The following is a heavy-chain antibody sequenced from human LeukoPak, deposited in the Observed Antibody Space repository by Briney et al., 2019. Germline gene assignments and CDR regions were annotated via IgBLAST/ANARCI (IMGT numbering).Heavy chain of an antibody. V-gene: IGHV4-39*01. CDR2: VHYSKST. J-gene: IGHJ4*02. CDR1: GGSISSSSFY. CDR3: ARQQSGGYYFDY. D-gene: IGHD3-10*01. Sequence: PSETLSPTYTVSGGSISSSSFYWGWIRQPPGKGLEWIGSVHYSKSTYYNPSLKSRVTISVDTSKNQFSLKLSSVTAADTAVYYCARQQSGGYYFDYWGQGTLVTVSS.